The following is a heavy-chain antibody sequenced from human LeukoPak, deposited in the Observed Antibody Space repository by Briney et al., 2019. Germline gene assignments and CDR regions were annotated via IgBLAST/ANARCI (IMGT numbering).Heavy chain of an antibody. CDR1: GFTFSSYG. Sequence: GGSLRLSCAASGFTFSSYGMHWVRQAPGKGLEWVAFIRYDGSNKYYADSVKGRFTISRDNSKNTLYLQMNSLRAEDTAVYYCAKEVSYYYGSGSYYPHPLDYYYGMNVWGQGTTVTVSS. V-gene: IGHV3-30*02. D-gene: IGHD3-10*01. CDR2: IRYDGSNK. J-gene: IGHJ6*02. CDR3: AKEVSYYYGSGSYYPHPLDYYYGMNV.